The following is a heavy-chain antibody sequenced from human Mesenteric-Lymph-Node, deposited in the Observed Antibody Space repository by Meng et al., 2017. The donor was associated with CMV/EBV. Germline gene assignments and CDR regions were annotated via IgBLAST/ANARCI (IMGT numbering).Heavy chain of an antibody. CDR1: GGSFSGYY. J-gene: IGHJ4*02. D-gene: IGHD6-6*01. Sequence: SETLSLTCAVYGGSFSGYYWSWIRQPPGKGLEWIGEINHSGSTNYNPSLKSRVTISVDTSKNQFSLKLSSVTAADTAVYYCARARWKGSIAARPIDYWGQGTLVTVSS. CDR2: INHSGST. V-gene: IGHV4-34*01. CDR3: ARARWKGSIAARPIDY.